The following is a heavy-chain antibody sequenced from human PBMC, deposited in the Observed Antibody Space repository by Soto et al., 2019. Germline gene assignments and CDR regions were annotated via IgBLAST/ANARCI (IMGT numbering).Heavy chain of an antibody. CDR1: GCSFDDYA. J-gene: IGHJ4*02. Sequence: GCLLLACSASGCSFDDYAMSGVRQAPGKGLEWVSAISGSGGSTYYADSVKGRFTISRDNSKNTLYLQMNSLRAEDTAVYYCANQRRYCSSTRCYSFDYWGQGTPVTVSS. CDR2: ISGSGGST. D-gene: IGHD2-2*01. CDR3: ANQRRYCSSTRCYSFDY. V-gene: IGHV3-23*01.